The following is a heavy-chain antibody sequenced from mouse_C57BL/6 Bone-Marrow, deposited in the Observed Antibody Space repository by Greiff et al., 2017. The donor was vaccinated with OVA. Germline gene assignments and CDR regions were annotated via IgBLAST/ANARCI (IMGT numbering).Heavy chain of an antibody. D-gene: IGHD1-1*01. J-gene: IGHJ1*03. CDR2: IYPRDGST. CDR3: ARGDYYGSSSRGYFDV. CDR1: GYTFTDHT. Sequence: VQVVESDAELVKPGASVKISCKVSGYTFTDHTIHWMKQRPEQGLEWIGYIYPRDGSTKYNEKFKAKATLTADTSSSTAYMELHSLTSEDSAVYFCARGDYYGSSSRGYFDVWGTGTTVTVSS. V-gene: IGHV1-78*01.